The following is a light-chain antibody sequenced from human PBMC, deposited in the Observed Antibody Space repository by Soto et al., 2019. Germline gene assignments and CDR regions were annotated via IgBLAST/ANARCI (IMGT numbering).Light chain of an antibody. Sequence: HSALTQPASVSGSPGQSIAISCTGTSSDVGAYDYVSWYQQHPGKAPKVIISDVYNRPSGVSNRFSGSKSGNTASLTISGLQAEDEADYYCGSYTTSGSVVFGGGTKVTVL. CDR3: GSYTTSGSVV. CDR1: SSDVGAYDY. J-gene: IGLJ2*01. CDR2: DVY. V-gene: IGLV2-14*03.